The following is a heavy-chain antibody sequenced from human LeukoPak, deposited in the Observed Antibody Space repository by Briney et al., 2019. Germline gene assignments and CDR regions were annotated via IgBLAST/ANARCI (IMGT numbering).Heavy chain of an antibody. CDR3: ARGDIVVVPAATYYYYYGMDV. D-gene: IGHD2-2*01. V-gene: IGHV1-18*01. J-gene: IGHJ6*02. CDR2: ISAYNGNT. Sequence: ASVKVSCKASGYTVTSYGISWVRQAPGQGLEWMGWISAYNGNTNYAQKLQGRVTMTTDTSTSTAYMELRSLRSDDTAVYYCARGDIVVVPAATYYYYYGMDVWGQGTTVTVSS. CDR1: GYTVTSYG.